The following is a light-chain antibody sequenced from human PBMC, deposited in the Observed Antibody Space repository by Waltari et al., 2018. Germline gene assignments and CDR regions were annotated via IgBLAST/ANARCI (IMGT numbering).Light chain of an antibody. Sequence: QSALTQPASVSGSPGQSITISCIGINGDVGGYYYVSWYQQYPGKAPKLLIYDVSHRPSGVSSRFSASKSGNTASLTISGLQTEDEADYYCTSYRSTNTRVIFGGGTKLAVL. V-gene: IGLV2-14*03. CDR1: NGDVGGYYY. J-gene: IGLJ2*01. CDR2: DVS. CDR3: TSYRSTNTRVI.